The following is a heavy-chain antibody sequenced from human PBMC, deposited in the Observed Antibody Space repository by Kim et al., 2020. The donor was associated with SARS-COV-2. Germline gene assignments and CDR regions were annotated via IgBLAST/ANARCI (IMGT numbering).Heavy chain of an antibody. CDR3: ARGGSCYSCSGTGFDY. Sequence: SETLSLTCTVSGGSISSGGYYWSWIRQHPGKGLVWIGYIYYSGSTYYNPSLKSRVTISVDTSKNQFSLKLSSVTAADTAVYYCARGGSCYSCSGTGFDYWGQGTLVTVSS. V-gene: IGHV4-31*03. CDR1: GGSISSGGYY. CDR2: IYYSGST. J-gene: IGHJ4*02. D-gene: IGHD2-15*01.